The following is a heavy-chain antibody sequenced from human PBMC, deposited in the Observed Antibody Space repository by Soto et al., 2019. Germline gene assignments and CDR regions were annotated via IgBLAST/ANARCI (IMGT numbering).Heavy chain of an antibody. J-gene: IGHJ6*04. CDR3: ARGYYAMDV. Sequence: QLVESGGGLVQPGGSLRLSCVASGFTFSTYWMNWVRQAPGKGLEWVANIRQDGSDKYYVDSVKGRFTISRDNAKNSLYLQMNSLRAEATALYYCARGYYAMDVWGKGTTVTVSS. CDR1: GFTFSTYW. V-gene: IGHV3-7*01. CDR2: IRQDGSDK.